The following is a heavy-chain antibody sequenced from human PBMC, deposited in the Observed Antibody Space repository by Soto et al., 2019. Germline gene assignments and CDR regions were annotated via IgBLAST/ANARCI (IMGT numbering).Heavy chain of an antibody. CDR3: AREGYSSGWYGDAFDI. J-gene: IGHJ3*02. Sequence: QVQLVQSGAEVKKPGSSVKVSCKASGGTFSSYAISWVRQAPGQGLEWMGGIIPIFGTANYAQKFQGRVTXXXXXXXXXXXXELSSLRSEDTAVYYCAREGYSSGWYGDAFDIWGQGTMVTVSS. CDR1: GGTFSSYA. CDR2: IIPIFGTA. V-gene: IGHV1-69*01. D-gene: IGHD6-19*01.